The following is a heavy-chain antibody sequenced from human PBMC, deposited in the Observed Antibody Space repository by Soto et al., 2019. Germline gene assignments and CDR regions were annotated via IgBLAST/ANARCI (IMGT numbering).Heavy chain of an antibody. CDR3: AKNPAGLGQFDY. Sequence: QVQLQESGPGLVKPSDTLSLTCAVSGDSISSSNWWGWIRQPPGKGLEWIGYIYDTGSTYYNPSLKSRVTISIDTSKNQFSLKLRSVTAVDTAVYYCAKNPAGLGQFDYWGQGTLVTVSS. J-gene: IGHJ4*02. CDR2: IYDTGST. V-gene: IGHV4-28*01. CDR1: GDSISSSNW.